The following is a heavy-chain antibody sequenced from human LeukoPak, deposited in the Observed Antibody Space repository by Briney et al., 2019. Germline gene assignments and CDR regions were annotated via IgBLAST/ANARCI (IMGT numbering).Heavy chain of an antibody. CDR1: GFTFSSYS. CDR2: ISSSSSYI. Sequence: PGGSLRLXCAASGFTFSSYSMNWVRQAPGKGLEWVLSISSSSSYIYYADSVKGRFTISRDNAKNSLYLQMNSLRAEDTAVYYCAREEGSYYYYYYMDVWGKGTTVTVSS. CDR3: AREEGSYYYYYYMDV. D-gene: IGHD1-26*01. V-gene: IGHV3-21*01. J-gene: IGHJ6*03.